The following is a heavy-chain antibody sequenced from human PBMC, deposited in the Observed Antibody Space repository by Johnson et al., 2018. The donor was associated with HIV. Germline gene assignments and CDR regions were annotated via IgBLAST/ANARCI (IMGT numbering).Heavy chain of an antibody. V-gene: IGHV3-30*02. CDR1: GYTFSQFA. CDR3: AKDLSQWELRPDAFHI. J-gene: IGHJ3*02. CDR2: IRYDGSNK. Sequence: QVQLVESGGGAVQPGKSLRLSCEASGYTFSQFAMFWVRQAPGKGLEWVALIRYDGSNKYYADSVKGRFTISRDNSKNTLYLQMNSLRAEDTAVYYCAKDLSQWELRPDAFHIWGQGTMVTLSS. D-gene: IGHD1-26*01.